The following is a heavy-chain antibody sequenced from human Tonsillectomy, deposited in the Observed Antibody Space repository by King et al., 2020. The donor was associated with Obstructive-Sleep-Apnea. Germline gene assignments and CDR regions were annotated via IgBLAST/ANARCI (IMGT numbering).Heavy chain of an antibody. CDR3: PGSSGYSSAWYEGGYYYYMDV. Sequence: VQLQESGPGLVQPSETLSLTCTVSGGSISSSNYYWGWIRQPPGKGLEWIGSIYYSGSTYYNPSLKSRVTISAGTSKKQFSLTLSSVTAPDTAVYYCPGSSGYSSAWYEGGYYYYMDVWGQGTTVTVSS. CDR2: IYYSGST. J-gene: IGHJ6*03. V-gene: IGHV4-39*07. CDR1: GGSISSSNYY. D-gene: IGHD6-13*01.